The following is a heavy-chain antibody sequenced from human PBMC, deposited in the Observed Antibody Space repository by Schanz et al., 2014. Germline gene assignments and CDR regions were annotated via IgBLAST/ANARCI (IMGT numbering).Heavy chain of an antibody. Sequence: EVQLVESGGGLVQPGGSLRLSCAASGFTFSAYWMTWVRQAPGKGLEWLANIKKDGSEKYYADSVKGRFTISRDNTKNSLYLQVNSLRAEDTGVYFCARENWWFDYWGQGTLVTVSS. D-gene: IGHD2-15*01. V-gene: IGHV3-7*01. CDR3: ARENWWFDY. J-gene: IGHJ4*02. CDR2: IKKDGSEK. CDR1: GFTFSAYW.